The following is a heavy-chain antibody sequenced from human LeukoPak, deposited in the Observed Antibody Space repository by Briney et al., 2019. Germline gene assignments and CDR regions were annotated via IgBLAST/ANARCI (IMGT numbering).Heavy chain of an antibody. V-gene: IGHV3-30*02. CDR1: GFIFNTYV. J-gene: IGHJ4*02. Sequence: GGSLRLSCAASGFIFNTYVMHWVRQAPGKGLEWLAFIRYDGSNKYYADSVEGRFTISRDNSKNTLYLQMNSLRAEDTAVYYCAKITRTWFGESKIPIDYWGQGTLVTVSS. D-gene: IGHD3-10*01. CDR3: AKITRTWFGESKIPIDY. CDR2: IRYDGSNK.